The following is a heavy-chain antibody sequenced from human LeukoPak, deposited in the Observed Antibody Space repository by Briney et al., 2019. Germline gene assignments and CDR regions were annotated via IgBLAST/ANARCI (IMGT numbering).Heavy chain of an antibody. CDR2: IWYDGSNK. J-gene: IGHJ6*02. CDR1: GFSFSSYG. D-gene: IGHD3-10*01. Sequence: GGSLRHSCAASGFSFSSYGMYWVRQAPGKGLEGVADIWYDGSNKYYVDYVKGRFTISRDNSKNTLYLQMNSLRAEDTAVYYCARDRGGTYFYYGMDVWGLGTTVTVSS. CDR3: ARDRGGTYFYYGMDV. V-gene: IGHV3-33*01.